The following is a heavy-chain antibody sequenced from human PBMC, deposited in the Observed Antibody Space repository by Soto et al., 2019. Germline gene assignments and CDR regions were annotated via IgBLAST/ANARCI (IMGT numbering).Heavy chain of an antibody. V-gene: IGHV3-33*06. Sequence: GGSLRLSCAASGFTFSSYGMHWVRQAPGKGLEWVAVIWSEGSNKYYADSVKGRFTISRDNSKNTLYLQMNSLRAEDTAVYYCAKTANGWFSAFDIWGQGTVVTVSS. J-gene: IGHJ3*02. CDR3: AKTANGWFSAFDI. D-gene: IGHD6-19*01. CDR1: GFTFSSYG. CDR2: IWSEGSNK.